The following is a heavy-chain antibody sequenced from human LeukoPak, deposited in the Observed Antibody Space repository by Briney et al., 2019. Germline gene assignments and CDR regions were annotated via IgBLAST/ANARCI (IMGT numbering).Heavy chain of an antibody. CDR1: GFTFSSYG. CDR2: ISGSGGST. V-gene: IGHV3-23*01. CDR3: AKDDDFWSGCFDY. J-gene: IGHJ4*02. Sequence: GGSLRLSCAASGFTFSSYGMHWVRQAPGKGLEWVSGISGSGGSTYYADSMKGRFTISRDNSKNTLYLQMNSLRAEDTAIYYCAKDDDFWSGCFDYWGQGTLVTVSS. D-gene: IGHD3-3*01.